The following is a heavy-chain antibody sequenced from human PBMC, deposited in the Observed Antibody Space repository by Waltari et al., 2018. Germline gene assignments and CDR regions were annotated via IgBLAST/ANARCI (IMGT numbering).Heavy chain of an antibody. Sequence: QVQLVQSGAEVRKPGASVKVSCKTSGYTFTDSYIHWVRQAPGQGLEWMGRMNPNNNYPIYEQKFQGRVTMTRDTSSTTAYMELSSLTSDDTALYYCVTQRPWEDYWGQGTRVTVSP. CDR3: VTQRPWEDY. CDR2: MNPNNNYP. J-gene: IGHJ4*02. D-gene: IGHD1-26*01. CDR1: GYTFTDSY. V-gene: IGHV1-2*06.